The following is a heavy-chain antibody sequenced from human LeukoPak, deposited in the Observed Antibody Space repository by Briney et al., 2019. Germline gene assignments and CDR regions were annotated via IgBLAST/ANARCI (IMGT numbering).Heavy chain of an antibody. CDR2: INEDGSTT. Sequence: GGSLGLSCAASGFTFSSNWMHWVRQAPGKGLVWVSRINEDGSTTNYADSVKGRSTIFRDNAKNTLYLQMNSLRAEDTAVYYCVRDLGGRSGHWGQGTLVTVSS. CDR3: VRDLGGRSGH. D-gene: IGHD1-26*01. V-gene: IGHV3-74*01. J-gene: IGHJ4*02. CDR1: GFTFSSNW.